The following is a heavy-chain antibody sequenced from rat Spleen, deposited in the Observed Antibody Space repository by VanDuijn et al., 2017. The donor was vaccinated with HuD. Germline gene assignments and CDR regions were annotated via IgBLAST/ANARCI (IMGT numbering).Heavy chain of an antibody. V-gene: IGHV5-25*01. Sequence: EVQLVESGGGLVQPGRSLKLSCAASGFTFSNYYMAWVRQAPKKGLEWVATISTSGSRTYYPDSVKGRFTISRDNAKSSLYLQMNSLKSEDTATYYCARRPANYPGISPFDYWGQGVMVTVSS. J-gene: IGHJ2*01. CDR2: ISTSGSRT. CDR3: ARRPANYPGISPFDY. D-gene: IGHD1-4*01. CDR1: GFTFSNYY.